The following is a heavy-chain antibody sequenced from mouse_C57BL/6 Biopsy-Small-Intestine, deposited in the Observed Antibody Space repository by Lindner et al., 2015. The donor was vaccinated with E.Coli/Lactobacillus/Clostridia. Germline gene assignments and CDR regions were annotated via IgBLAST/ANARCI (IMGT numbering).Heavy chain of an antibody. J-gene: IGHJ4*01. D-gene: IGHD2-4*01. Sequence: VQLQESGPELVKPGASVKISCKASGYSSTGYYMHWVKQSHGNILDWIGYIYPYNGVSSYNQKFKGKATLTVDKSSSTAYMELRSLTSEDSAVYYCARGYDYDPYAMDYWGQGTSVTVSS. CDR3: ARGYDYDPYAMDY. CDR1: GYSSTGYY. V-gene: IGHV1-31*01. CDR2: IYPYNGVS.